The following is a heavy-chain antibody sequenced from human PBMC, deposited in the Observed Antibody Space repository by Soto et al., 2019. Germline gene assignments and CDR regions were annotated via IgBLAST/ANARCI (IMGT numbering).Heavy chain of an antibody. Sequence: EVQLVESGGGLVQRGGSLRLSCAASGFTVSNNYMSWVRQAPGKGLEWVSVIYGGGDTYYADSVKDRFTISRDNSKNTLYLQMNSLRAEATAVYYCARGHYGSPPGYFDCWGQGTLVTVSS. J-gene: IGHJ4*02. CDR1: GFTVSNNY. D-gene: IGHD3-10*01. CDR2: IYGGGDT. CDR3: ARGHYGSPPGYFDC. V-gene: IGHV3-66*01.